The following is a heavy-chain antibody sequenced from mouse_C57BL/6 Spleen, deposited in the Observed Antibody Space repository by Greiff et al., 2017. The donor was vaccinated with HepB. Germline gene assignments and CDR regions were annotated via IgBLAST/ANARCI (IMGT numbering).Heavy chain of an antibody. CDR1: GFTFSDFY. V-gene: IGHV7-1*01. J-gene: IGHJ4*01. Sequence: DVKLVESGGGLVQSGRSLRLSCATSGFTFSDFYMEWVRQAPGKGLEWIAASRNKANDYTTEYSASVKGRFIVSRDTSQSILYLQMNALRAEDTAIYYCARASAMDYWGQGTSVTVSS. CDR3: ARASAMDY. CDR2: SRNKANDYTT.